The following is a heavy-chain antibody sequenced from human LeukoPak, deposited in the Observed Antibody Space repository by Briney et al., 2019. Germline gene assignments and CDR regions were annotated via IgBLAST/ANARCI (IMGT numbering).Heavy chain of an antibody. D-gene: IGHD2-21*02. Sequence: GESLKISCKGSGYSFTSYWIGWVRQMPGKGLEWMGIIYPGDSDTRYSPSFQGQVTISADKSISTAYLQWSSLKASDTAMYYCARRSLYCGGDCYFDYWGQGTLVTVSS. CDR2: IYPGDSDT. J-gene: IGHJ4*02. V-gene: IGHV5-51*01. CDR1: GYSFTSYW. CDR3: ARRSLYCGGDCYFDY.